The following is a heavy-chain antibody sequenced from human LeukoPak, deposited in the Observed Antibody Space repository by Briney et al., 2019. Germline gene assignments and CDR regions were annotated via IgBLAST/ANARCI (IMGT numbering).Heavy chain of an antibody. CDR2: IKQDGSEK. CDR1: GFTFSSYA. J-gene: IGHJ5*02. CDR3: ARAGIAAPGGWFDP. V-gene: IGHV3-7*01. D-gene: IGHD6-13*01. Sequence: GGSLRLSCAASGFTFSSYAMHWVRQAPGKGLEWVANIKQDGSEKYYVDSVKGRFTISRDNAKNSLYLQMNSLRAEDTAVYYCARAGIAAPGGWFDPWGQGTLVTVSS.